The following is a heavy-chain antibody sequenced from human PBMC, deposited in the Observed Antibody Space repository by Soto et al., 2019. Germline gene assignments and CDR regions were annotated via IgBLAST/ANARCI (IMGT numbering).Heavy chain of an antibody. V-gene: IGHV4-59*01. D-gene: IGHD2-15*01. Sequence: SETLSLTCTVSGCSISSYYWSWIRQPPGKGLEWIGYIYYSGSTNYNPSLKSRVTISVDTSKNQFSLKLSSVTAADTAVYYCARAWYCSGGSCYANAFDIWGQGTMVTVSS. CDR3: ARAWYCSGGSCYANAFDI. CDR1: GCSISSYY. CDR2: IYYSGST. J-gene: IGHJ3*02.